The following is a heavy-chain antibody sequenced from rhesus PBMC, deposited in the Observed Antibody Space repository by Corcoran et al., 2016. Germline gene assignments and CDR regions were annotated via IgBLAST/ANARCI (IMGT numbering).Heavy chain of an antibody. J-gene: IGHJ4*01. V-gene: IGHV4-80*01. Sequence: QVQLQESGPGLVQPSETLSLPSPVSGASITTTWWSWIRQPPRKGLEWIGEVNGNSGSTNYKPSLKSRLTISKDASNNQFSLRLSSVTAADTAVYFCAHLIMLRYYFDYWGQGVLVAVSS. CDR1: GASITTTW. D-gene: IGHD3-22*01. CDR2: VNGNSGST. CDR3: AHLIMLRYYFDY.